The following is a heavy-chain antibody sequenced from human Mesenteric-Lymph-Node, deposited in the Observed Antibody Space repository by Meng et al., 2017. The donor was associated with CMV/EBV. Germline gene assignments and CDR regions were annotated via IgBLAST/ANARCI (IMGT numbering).Heavy chain of an antibody. CDR1: GYTFTSYA. CDR3: ARDSYYYGSGSYSHNWFDP. V-gene: IGHV1-3*01. J-gene: IGHJ5*02. D-gene: IGHD3-10*01. CDR2: SNAGNGNT. Sequence: ASVKVSCKASGYTFTSYAMHWVRQAPGQRLEWMGWSNAGNGNTKYSQKFQGRVTITTDESTSTAYMELSSLRSEDTAVYYCARDSYYYGSGSYSHNWFDPWGQGTLVTVSS.